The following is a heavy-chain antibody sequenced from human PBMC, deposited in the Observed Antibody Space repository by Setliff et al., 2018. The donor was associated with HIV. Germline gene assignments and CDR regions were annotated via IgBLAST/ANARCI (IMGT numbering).Heavy chain of an antibody. V-gene: IGHV4-59*11. Sequence: SETLSLTCTVSGGSISSHYWSWMRQPPGKGLEWIGYIYYSGSNNYNPSLKSRVTISVDTSKNQFSLKLSSVTAADTAVFYCASEARGSSWYDPYSSSYHMDVWGKGTTITVSS. J-gene: IGHJ6*03. CDR3: ASEARGSSWYDPYSSSYHMDV. CDR2: IYYSGSN. CDR1: GGSISSHY. D-gene: IGHD6-13*01.